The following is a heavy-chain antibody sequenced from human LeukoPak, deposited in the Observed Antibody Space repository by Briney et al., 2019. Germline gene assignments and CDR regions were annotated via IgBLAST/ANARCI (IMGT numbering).Heavy chain of an antibody. CDR3: ARAGTGDYDFWSGYYKGRWFDP. CDR1: GGSISSNY. J-gene: IGHJ5*02. V-gene: IGHV4-59*01. D-gene: IGHD3-3*01. CDR2: IYYSGST. Sequence: SETLSLTCTVSGGSISSNYWSWIRQPPGKGLEWIGYIYYSGSTNYNPSLKSRVTISVDTSKNQFSLKLSSVTAADTAVYYCARAGTGDYDFWSGYYKGRWFDPWGQGTLVTVSS.